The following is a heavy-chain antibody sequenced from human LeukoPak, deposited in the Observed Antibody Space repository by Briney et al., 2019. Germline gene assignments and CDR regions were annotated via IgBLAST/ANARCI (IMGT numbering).Heavy chain of an antibody. D-gene: IGHD3-16*01. CDR2: IWYDGSNK. V-gene: IGHV3-33*01. CDR3: AAWGRDPLDY. J-gene: IGHJ4*02. CDR1: GFTFSSYG. Sequence: GRSLRLSCAASGFTFSSYGMHWVRQDPGKGLEWVAVIWYDGSNKYYADSVKGRFTISRDNSKNTLYLQMNSLRAEDTAVYYCAAWGRDPLDYWGQGTLVTVSS.